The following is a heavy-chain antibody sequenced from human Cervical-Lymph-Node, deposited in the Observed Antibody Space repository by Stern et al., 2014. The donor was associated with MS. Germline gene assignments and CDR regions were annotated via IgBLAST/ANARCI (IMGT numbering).Heavy chain of an antibody. CDR3: ARVNTGYNWFDY. J-gene: IGHJ5*01. V-gene: IGHV4-4*02. D-gene: IGHD5-12*01. Sequence: QVQLQESGPXXXXXXXTLSLTCAVSGGSISNTNWRXWVRQTPRMGLEWFREIIHRGTTSFSPALKSRVTMSVDKSTTLFSLEVKSVTAADTAIYYCARVNTGYNWFDYWGQGTLVTVSS. CDR2: IIHRGTT. CDR1: GGSISNTNW.